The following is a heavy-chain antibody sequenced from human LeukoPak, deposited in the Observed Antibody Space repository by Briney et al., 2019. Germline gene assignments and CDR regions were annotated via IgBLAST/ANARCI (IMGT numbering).Heavy chain of an antibody. V-gene: IGHV3-23*01. J-gene: IGHJ4*02. CDR2: MSGSGGST. CDR3: AKAYYYDSSGYSN. CDR1: GFTFSSHA. D-gene: IGHD3-22*01. Sequence: GGSLRLSCAGSGFTFSSHAMSWVRQAPGKGLEWVSAMSGSGGSTYYADSVKGRFTISRDNSKNTLYLQMNSLRAEDTAVYYCAKAYYYDSSGYSNWGQGTLVTVSS.